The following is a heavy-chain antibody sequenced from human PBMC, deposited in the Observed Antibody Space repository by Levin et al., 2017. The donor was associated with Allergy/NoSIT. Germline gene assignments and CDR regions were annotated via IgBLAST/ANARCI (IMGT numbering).Heavy chain of an antibody. CDR1: GGSLRSSSYY. V-gene: IGHV4-39*01. J-gene: IGHJ5*02. CDR2: INFGGIT. Sequence: SETLSLTCTVSGGSLRSSSYYWGWIRQPPGKGLEWIGSINFGGITYYIPSLKSRVTISVDTSKNQFSLSLASETAADTAVYYCARHGVPSGTSWYNWFDPWGQGSLVTVSS. CDR3: ARHGVPSGTSWYNWFDP. D-gene: IGHD6-13*01.